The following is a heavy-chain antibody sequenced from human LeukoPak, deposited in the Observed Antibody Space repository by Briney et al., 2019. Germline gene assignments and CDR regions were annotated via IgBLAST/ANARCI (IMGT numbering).Heavy chain of an antibody. CDR2: IYSGGRT. J-gene: IGHJ4*02. CDR1: GFTVSGNY. CDR3: ARNSLGLKLGLYFDS. Sequence: GGSLRLSCAASGFTVSGNYMTWVRQAPGKGLEWVSVIYSGGRTFYVDSVKGRFTISRDKSKNTLYLQMNSLRAEGTAVYYCARNSLGLKLGLYFDSWGQGTLVTVSS. D-gene: IGHD3-16*01. V-gene: IGHV3-66*01.